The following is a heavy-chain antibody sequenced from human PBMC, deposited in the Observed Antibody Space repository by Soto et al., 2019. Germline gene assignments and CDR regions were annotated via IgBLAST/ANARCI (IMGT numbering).Heavy chain of an antibody. CDR2: VYHTGRT. J-gene: IGHJ4*02. CDR3: ERDFAYFDS. V-gene: IGHV4-61*01. D-gene: IGHD3-3*01. CDR1: GGSFKSGSYS. Sequence: SETLSLTCTVSGGSFKSGSYSWSWIRQPPGKGLEWIGYVYHTGRTSYNPSLKSRVSISMDTSKNQFSLNLDSVTAAYTAVYFCERDFAYFDSCGQVTLVTVSS.